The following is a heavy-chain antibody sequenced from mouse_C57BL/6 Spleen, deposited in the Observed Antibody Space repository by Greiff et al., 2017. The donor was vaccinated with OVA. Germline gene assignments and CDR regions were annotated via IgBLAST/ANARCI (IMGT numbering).Heavy chain of an antibody. J-gene: IGHJ3*01. Sequence: DVQLQESGPGLVKPSQSLSLTCSVTGYSITSGYYWNWIRQFPGNKLEWMGYISYDGSNNYNPSLKNRISITRDTSKNQFFLKLNSVTTEDTATYYCAREDYYGNYGAYWGQGTLVTVSA. V-gene: IGHV3-6*01. CDR1: GYSITSGYY. D-gene: IGHD2-1*01. CDR2: ISYDGSN. CDR3: AREDYYGNYGAY.